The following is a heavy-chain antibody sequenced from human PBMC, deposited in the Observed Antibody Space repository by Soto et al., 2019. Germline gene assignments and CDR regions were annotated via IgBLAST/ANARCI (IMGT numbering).Heavy chain of an antibody. V-gene: IGHV3-9*01. J-gene: IGHJ6*02. CDR2: ISWNSGSI. CDR1: GFTFDDYA. CDR3: ATLMSVVLVPAAIDYYYYGMDV. Sequence: EVQLVESGGGLVQPGRSLRLSCAASGFTFDDYAMHWVRQAPGKGLEWVSGISWNSGSIGYADSVKGRFTISRDNAKNSMYLKMNSLRAEDTALYYCATLMSVVLVPAAIDYYYYGMDVWGQGTTVTVSS. D-gene: IGHD2-2*01.